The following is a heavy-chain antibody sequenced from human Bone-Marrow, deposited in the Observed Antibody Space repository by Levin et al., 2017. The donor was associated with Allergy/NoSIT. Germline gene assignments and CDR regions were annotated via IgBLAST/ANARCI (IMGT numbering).Heavy chain of an antibody. CDR1: GFTLSNAW. CDR3: TTVYYDILTGFYYYYYMDV. D-gene: IGHD3-9*01. J-gene: IGHJ6*03. V-gene: IGHV3-15*01. Sequence: SCAASGFTLSNAWMSWVRQAPGKGLEWVGRIKSKTDGGTTDYAAPVKGRFTISRDDSKNTLYLQMNSLKTEDTAVYYCTTVYYDILTGFYYYYYMDVWGKGTTVTVSS. CDR2: IKSKTDGGTT.